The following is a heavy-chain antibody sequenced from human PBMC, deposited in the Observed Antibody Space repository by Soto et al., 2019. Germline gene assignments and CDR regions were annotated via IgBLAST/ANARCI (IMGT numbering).Heavy chain of an antibody. D-gene: IGHD3-22*01. CDR1: GFSFSDAH. Sequence: EVQLVESGGDLVKPGGSLRLSCAASGFSFSDAHMNWVRQAPGKGLEWVGRIKSNIDGGTIDYAAPVKGRFTISRDDSKNTLYLQMNSLKTEDTGIYYCATEPYYYDRSGYDTWGQGTLVTVSS. CDR3: ATEPYYYDRSGYDT. V-gene: IGHV3-15*07. CDR2: IKSNIDGGTI. J-gene: IGHJ4*02.